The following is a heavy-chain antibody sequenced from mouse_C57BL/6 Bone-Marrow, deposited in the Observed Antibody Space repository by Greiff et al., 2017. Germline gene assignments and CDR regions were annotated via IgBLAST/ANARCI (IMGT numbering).Heavy chain of an antibody. CDR3: ARWDYYGPYAMDY. J-gene: IGHJ4*01. D-gene: IGHD1-1*01. Sequence: VQLQQPGAELVKPGASVKLSCKASGYTFTSYWMHWVKQRPGQGLEWIGMIHPNSGSTNYNEKFKSKATLTVDKSSSTAYMQLSSLTSEDSAVYYCARWDYYGPYAMDYWGQGTSVTVSS. CDR1: GYTFTSYW. CDR2: IHPNSGST. V-gene: IGHV1-64*01.